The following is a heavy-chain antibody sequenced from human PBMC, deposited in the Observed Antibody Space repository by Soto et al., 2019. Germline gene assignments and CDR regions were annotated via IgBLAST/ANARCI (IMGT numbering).Heavy chain of an antibody. V-gene: IGHV4-30-2*01. CDR2: IHVTGYT. J-gene: IGHJ4*02. CDR3: ARGGALRPNCHVPLAF. Sequence: QLQLQESGSGLVNPSQTLSLTCTVSGASITSGSYSWSWIRQAPGKCLEWIGNIHVTGYTAFSPSLNLRVTRSVATSKTPFSLNVNSVTDADTAVYFCARGGALRPNCHVPLAFWGQGTLVTVSS. CDR1: GASITSGSYS. D-gene: IGHD1-26*01.